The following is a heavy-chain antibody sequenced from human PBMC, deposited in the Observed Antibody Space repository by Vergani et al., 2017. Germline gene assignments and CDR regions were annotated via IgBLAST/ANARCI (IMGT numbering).Heavy chain of an antibody. Sequence: QVQLQESGPGLVKPSETLSLTCAVSGYSISSGYYWGWIRQPPGKGLEWIGSIYHSGSTYYNPSLKSRVTISVDTSKNQFSLKLSSVTAADTAVYYCARNYCSGGSCYSDYYYYMDVWGKGTTVTVSS. J-gene: IGHJ6*03. CDR1: GYSISSGYY. V-gene: IGHV4-38-2*01. CDR2: IYHSGST. CDR3: ARNYCSGGSCYSDYYYYMDV. D-gene: IGHD2-15*01.